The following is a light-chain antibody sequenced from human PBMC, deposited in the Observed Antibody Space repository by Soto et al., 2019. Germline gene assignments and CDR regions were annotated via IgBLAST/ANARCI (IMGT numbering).Light chain of an antibody. V-gene: IGKV3D-15*01. Sequence: ILLTHSPGTLSFSPSHGSTLFYSSIQSVSSSYLAWYRQRPGQAPRLLIYGASTRATDIPPRFSGSGSGTEFTLTISSLKSEDYAVYYCQQYKSWPPITFGQGTRLEIK. CDR2: GAS. J-gene: IGKJ5*01. CDR1: QSVSSSY. CDR3: QQYKSWPPIT.